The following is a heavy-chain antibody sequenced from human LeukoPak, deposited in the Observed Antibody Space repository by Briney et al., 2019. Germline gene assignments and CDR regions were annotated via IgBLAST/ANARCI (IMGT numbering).Heavy chain of an antibody. Sequence: GGSLRLSCAASGFTFSSYAMHWVRQAPGKGLEWVAVISYDGSNKYYADSVKGRFTISRDNSKNTLYLQMNSLRAEDTALYYCARVKNKGVEGAFDIWGQGTMVTVSS. V-gene: IGHV3-30-3*01. CDR3: ARVKNKGVEGAFDI. J-gene: IGHJ3*02. CDR1: GFTFSSYA. CDR2: ISYDGSNK.